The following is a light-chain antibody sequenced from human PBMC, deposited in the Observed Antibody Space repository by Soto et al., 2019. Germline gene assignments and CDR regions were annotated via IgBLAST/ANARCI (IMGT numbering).Light chain of an antibody. CDR3: QQYNNWPRT. J-gene: IGKJ1*01. V-gene: IGKV3-15*01. CDR1: QSISNL. CDR2: GAT. Sequence: IGLTQPPLRRSLCPGERATLSCRASQSISNLLAWYQQKPGQAPRLLIHGATTRATGIPARFSGSGSGTEFTLTISGLQSEDIAVYYCQQYNNWPRTFGQGTKVDIK.